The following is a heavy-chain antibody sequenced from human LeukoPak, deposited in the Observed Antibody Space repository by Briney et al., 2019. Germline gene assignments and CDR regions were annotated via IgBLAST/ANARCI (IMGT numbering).Heavy chain of an antibody. J-gene: IGHJ4*02. V-gene: IGHV1-69*06. CDR1: GGTFSSYA. Sequence: PVKVSCKASGGTFSSYAISWVRQAPGQGLEWMGGIIPIFGTANYAQKFQGRVTITADKSTSTAYMELSSLRSEDTAVYYCARVAAVDSFDYWGQGTLVTVSS. D-gene: IGHD6-13*01. CDR2: IIPIFGTA. CDR3: ARVAAVDSFDY.